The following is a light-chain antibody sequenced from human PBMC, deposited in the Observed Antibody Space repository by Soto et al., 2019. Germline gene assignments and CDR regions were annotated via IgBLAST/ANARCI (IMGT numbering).Light chain of an antibody. CDR1: SSDVGAYNL. V-gene: IGLV2-23*01. J-gene: IGLJ2*01. CDR2: EGS. Sequence: QSALTQPASVSGSPEQSITISCTGTSSDVGAYNLVSWYQQHPGKAPRLIIYEGSKRPSGISHRFSGSKSDNTASLTISGPRAGDGANYHCCSYAGSRTVVFGGGTKLTVL. CDR3: CSYAGSRTVV.